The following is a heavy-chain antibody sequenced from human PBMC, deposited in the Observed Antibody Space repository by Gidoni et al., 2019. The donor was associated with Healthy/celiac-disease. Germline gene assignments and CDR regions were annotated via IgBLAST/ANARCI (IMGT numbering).Heavy chain of an antibody. CDR2: ISWNSGSI. CDR3: AKDRGEQRLAYFDY. CDR1: GFTFDDYA. Sequence: EVQLVESGGGLVQPGRSLRLSCAASGFTFDDYAMHWVRQAPGKGLEWVSGISWNSGSIGYADSVKGRFTISRDNAKNSLYLQMNSLRAEDTALYYCAKDRGEQRLAYFDYWGQGTLVTVSS. D-gene: IGHD6-25*01. V-gene: IGHV3-9*01. J-gene: IGHJ4*02.